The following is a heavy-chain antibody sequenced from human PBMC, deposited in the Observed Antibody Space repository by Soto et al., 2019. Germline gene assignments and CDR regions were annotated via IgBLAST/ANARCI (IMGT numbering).Heavy chain of an antibody. CDR1: GGSISSGGYS. CDR3: AREGVSSSWYNYYGMDV. V-gene: IGHV4-30-2*01. Sequence: PSETLSLTCAVSGGSISSGGYSWSWIRQPPGKGLEWIGYMYHSGSTYYNPSLKSRVTISIDRSKNQFSLKLSSVTAADTAVYYCAREGVSSSWYNYYGMDVWGQGTTVTVSS. J-gene: IGHJ6*02. D-gene: IGHD6-13*01. CDR2: MYHSGST.